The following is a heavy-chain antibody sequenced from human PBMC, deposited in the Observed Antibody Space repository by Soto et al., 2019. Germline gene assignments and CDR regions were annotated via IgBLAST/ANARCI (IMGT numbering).Heavy chain of an antibody. CDR3: ARAGRGYDP. D-gene: IGHD3-22*01. V-gene: IGHV4-59*01. Sequence: QVRLQESGPGLVKPSETLSLTCTVSGGSISSDYWSWIRQPPGKGLEWIGYMYYSGGTNYNPSLKSRVTISIDTSNKRFSLELRSVTAADTAVYYCARAGRGYDPWGQGTLVTVSS. CDR1: GGSISSDY. CDR2: MYYSGGT. J-gene: IGHJ5*02.